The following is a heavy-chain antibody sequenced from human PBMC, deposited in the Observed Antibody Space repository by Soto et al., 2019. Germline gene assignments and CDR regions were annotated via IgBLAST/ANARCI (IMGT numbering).Heavy chain of an antibody. CDR2: ISYDGSNK. CDR1: GFTFSSYA. J-gene: IGHJ3*02. Sequence: PGGSLRLSCAASGFTFSSYAMHWVRQAPGKGLEWVAVISYDGSNKYYADSVKGRFTISRDNSKNTLYLQVNSLRAEDTAVYYCARASDQLDAFDIWGQGTMVTVSS. V-gene: IGHV3-30-3*01. D-gene: IGHD1-1*01. CDR3: ARASDQLDAFDI.